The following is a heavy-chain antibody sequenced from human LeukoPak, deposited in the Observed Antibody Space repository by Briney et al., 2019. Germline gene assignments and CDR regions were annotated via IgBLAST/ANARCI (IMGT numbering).Heavy chain of an antibody. D-gene: IGHD3-3*01. CDR1: GGTFSSYA. CDR2: IIPIFGTA. Sequence: GSSVKVSCKASGGTFSSYAISWVRQAPGQGLEWMGGIIPIFGTANYAQKFQGRVTITADEYTSTAYMELSSLRSEDTAVYYCARCTYYDFWSGYSDAFDIWGQGTMVTVSS. J-gene: IGHJ3*02. V-gene: IGHV1-69*01. CDR3: ARCTYYDFWSGYSDAFDI.